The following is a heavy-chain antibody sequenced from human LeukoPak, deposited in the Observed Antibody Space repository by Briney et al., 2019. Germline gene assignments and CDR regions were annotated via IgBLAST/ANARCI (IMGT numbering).Heavy chain of an antibody. CDR2: IYYSGST. J-gene: IGHJ6*03. Sequence: SETLSLTCTVSGGSISSYYWSRIRQPPGKGLEWIGYIYYSGSTNYNPSLKSRVTISVDTSKNQFSLKLSSVTAADTAVYYCARGGPWSGYSPFYYYYYMDVWGKGTTVTVSS. CDR3: ARGGPWSGYSPFYYYYYMDV. CDR1: GGSISSYY. D-gene: IGHD3-3*01. V-gene: IGHV4-59*01.